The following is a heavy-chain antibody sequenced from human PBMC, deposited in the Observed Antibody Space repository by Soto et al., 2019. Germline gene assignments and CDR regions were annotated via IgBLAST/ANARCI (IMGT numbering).Heavy chain of an antibody. J-gene: IGHJ4*02. CDR2: ISSSSSYI. CDR1: GFTFSSYS. Sequence: EVQLVESGGGLVKPGGSLRLSCAASGFTFSSYSMNWVRQAPGKGLEWVSSISSSSSYIYYADSVKGRFTISRDNAKNSLYLKMNSLRAEDTAVYYYARESAELRYFDWLYYFDYWGQGTLVTVSS. D-gene: IGHD3-9*01. CDR3: ARESAELRYFDWLYYFDY. V-gene: IGHV3-21*01.